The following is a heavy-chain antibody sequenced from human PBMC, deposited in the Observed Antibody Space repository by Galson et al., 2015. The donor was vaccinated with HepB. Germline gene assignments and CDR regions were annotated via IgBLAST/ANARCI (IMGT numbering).Heavy chain of an antibody. CDR3: ATDLLRYSTGGDAFDI. D-gene: IGHD6-25*01. V-gene: IGHV1-24*01. Sequence: SVKVSCKVSGYTLTELSMHWVRQAPGKGLEWMGGFDPEDGETIYAQKFQGRVTMTEDTSTDTAYMELSSLRSEDTAVYYCATDLLRYSTGGDAFDIWGQGTMVTVSS. CDR2: FDPEDGET. CDR1: GYTLTELS. J-gene: IGHJ3*02.